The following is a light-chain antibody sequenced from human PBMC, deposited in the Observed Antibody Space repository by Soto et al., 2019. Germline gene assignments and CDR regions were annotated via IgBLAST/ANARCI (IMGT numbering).Light chain of an antibody. CDR2: EVS. J-gene: IGLJ1*01. Sequence: QSALTQPASVSGSPGQSITISCAGTSSDLGAYKYVSWYQQHPDKAPKLILYEVSRRPSGVSNRFSGSKSGNAASLTISGLLAEDEADYSCSSYTKTSTLVFGNGTKVTV. CDR3: SSYTKTSTLV. V-gene: IGLV2-14*03. CDR1: SSDLGAYKY.